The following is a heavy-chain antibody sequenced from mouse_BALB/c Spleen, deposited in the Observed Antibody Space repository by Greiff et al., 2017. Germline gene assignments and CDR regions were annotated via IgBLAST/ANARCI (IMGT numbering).Heavy chain of an antibody. CDR3: ASGLLRDWYFDV. CDR2: IDPENGNT. Sequence: VQLKQSGAELVRPGALVKLSCKASGFNIKDYYMHWVKQRPEQGLEWIGWIDPENGNTIYDPKFQGKASITADTSSNTAYLQLSSLTSEDTAVYYCASGLLRDWYFDVWGAGTTVTVSS. CDR1: GFNIKDYY. J-gene: IGHJ1*01. V-gene: IGHV14-1*02. D-gene: IGHD1-1*01.